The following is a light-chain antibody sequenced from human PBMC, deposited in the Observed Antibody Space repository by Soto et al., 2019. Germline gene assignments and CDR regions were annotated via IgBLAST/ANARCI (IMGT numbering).Light chain of an antibody. CDR2: EVN. CDR3: KSYAGSNTYV. J-gene: IGLJ7*01. Sequence: QSALTQPPSASGSPGQSVAISCTGTSSDVGGYNYVSWYQQHPGKAPKLMIYEVNKRPSGVPDRFSGSKSGNTASLTVSGLQAADEADYFCKSYAGSNTYVFGSGTQLTVL. CDR1: SSDVGGYNY. V-gene: IGLV2-8*01.